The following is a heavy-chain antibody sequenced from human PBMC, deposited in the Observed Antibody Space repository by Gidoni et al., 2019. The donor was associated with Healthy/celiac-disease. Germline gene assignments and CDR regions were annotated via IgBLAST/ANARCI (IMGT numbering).Heavy chain of an antibody. J-gene: IGHJ5*02. CDR1: GGTFSSYA. CDR3: ARARGVGEGVVVVPATGPAPTHNWFDP. Sequence: QVQLVQSGAEVKKPGSSVKVSCKASGGTFSSYAISWVRQATGQGLEWMGRIIPILGIANYAQKFQGRVTITADKSTSTAYMELSSLRSEDTAVYYCARARGVGEGVVVVPATGPAPTHNWFDPWGQGTLVTVSS. D-gene: IGHD2-2*01. V-gene: IGHV1-69*09. CDR2: IIPILGIA.